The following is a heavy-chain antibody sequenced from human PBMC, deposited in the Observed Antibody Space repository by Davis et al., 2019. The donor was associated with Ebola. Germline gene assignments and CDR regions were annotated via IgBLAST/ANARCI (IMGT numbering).Heavy chain of an antibody. D-gene: IGHD6-19*01. CDR2: ISSSSSTI. Sequence: PGGSLRLSCAASGFTFSSYSMNWVRQAPGKGLEWVSYISSSSSTIYYADSVKGRFTISRDNAKNSLYLQMNSLRAEDTAVYYCARRAVAGRWYFDLWGRGTLVTVSS. CDR1: GFTFSSYS. V-gene: IGHV3-48*04. J-gene: IGHJ2*01. CDR3: ARRAVAGRWYFDL.